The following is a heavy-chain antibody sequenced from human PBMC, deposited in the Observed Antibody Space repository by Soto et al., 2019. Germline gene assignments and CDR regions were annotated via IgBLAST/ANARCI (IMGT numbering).Heavy chain of an antibody. D-gene: IGHD4-17*01. Sequence: EVQLVESGGVVVQPGGSLRLSCAASGFTFDDYTMHWVRQAPGKGLEWVSLIFWDGSNTHYADSVKGRFTISRDNRKLSLYLQMDRLRTEDTALYYCAQVMAYGGNSGPFDYWGQGTLVTVSS. CDR3: AQVMAYGGNSGPFDY. V-gene: IGHV3-43*01. CDR2: IFWDGSNT. J-gene: IGHJ4*02. CDR1: GFTFDDYT.